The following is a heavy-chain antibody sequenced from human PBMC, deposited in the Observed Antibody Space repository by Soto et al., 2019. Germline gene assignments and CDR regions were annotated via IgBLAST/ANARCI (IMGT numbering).Heavy chain of an antibody. V-gene: IGHV4-59*01. CDR1: GGSISSYY. CDR2: IYYSGST. J-gene: IGHJ4*02. CDR3: AIGNDFGDYVFDY. Sequence: SETLSLTCTVSGGSISSYYWSWIRQPPGKGLEWIGYIYYSGSTGYNPSLKSRVTISLDTSKNQFSLKLSSVTAADTAVYYCAIGNDFGDYVFDYWGQGTLVTVS. D-gene: IGHD4-17*01.